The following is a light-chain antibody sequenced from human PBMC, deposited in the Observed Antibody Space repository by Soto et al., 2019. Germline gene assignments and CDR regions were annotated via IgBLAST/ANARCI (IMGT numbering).Light chain of an antibody. Sequence: SYELTQPPSVSVSPGQTASITCSGDKLGDKYVCWYQRKPGQSPVLLIYQDSKRPSGIPERFSASNSGNTATLTISGTQAMDEADYYCQAWDSSTVVFGGGTKVTVL. V-gene: IGLV3-1*01. J-gene: IGLJ2*01. CDR3: QAWDSSTVV. CDR2: QDS. CDR1: KLGDKY.